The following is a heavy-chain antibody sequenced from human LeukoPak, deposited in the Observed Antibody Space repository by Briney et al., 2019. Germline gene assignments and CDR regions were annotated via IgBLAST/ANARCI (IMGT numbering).Heavy chain of an antibody. V-gene: IGHV4-34*01. CDR2: INHSGGT. CDR3: ARGHPLLDY. CDR1: GGSFSGYY. D-gene: IGHD2-21*02. J-gene: IGHJ4*02. Sequence: SETLSLTCAVYGGSFSGYYWTWIRQPPGKGLEWMGEINHSGGTNYNPSLKSRVTISVDTSKNQFSLKLSSVTAADTAVYYCARGHPLLDYWGQGTLVTVSS.